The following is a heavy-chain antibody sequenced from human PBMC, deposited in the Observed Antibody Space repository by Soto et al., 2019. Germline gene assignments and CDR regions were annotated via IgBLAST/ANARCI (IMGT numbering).Heavy chain of an antibody. CDR2: IYYSGST. V-gene: IGHV4-30-4*01. J-gene: IGHJ4*02. D-gene: IGHD3-22*01. CDR1: GGSISSGDYY. CDR3: AREXSMYYYDSSGYYGYFDY. Sequence: SETLSLTCTVSGGSISSGDYYWSWIRQPPGKGLEWIGYIYYSGSTYYNPSLKSRVTISVDTSKNQFSLKLSSVTAADTAVYYCAREXSMYYYDSSGYYGYFDYWGQGTLVTVSS.